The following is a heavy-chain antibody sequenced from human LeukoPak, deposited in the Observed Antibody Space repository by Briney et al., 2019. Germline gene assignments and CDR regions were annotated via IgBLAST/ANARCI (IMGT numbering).Heavy chain of an antibody. CDR2: VTSYNGDT. V-gene: IGHV1-18*01. Sequence: PGASVRVSCKASGYTFNNYGISWVRQAPGQGLEWMGWVTSYNGDTNYAQKFQGRVTMSTDTSTSTAYMELRSLRSEDTAVYYCARGQVSSGWYYSNAFDIRGQGTMVTVSS. CDR1: GYTFNNYG. J-gene: IGHJ3*02. D-gene: IGHD6-19*01. CDR3: ARGQVSSGWYYSNAFDI.